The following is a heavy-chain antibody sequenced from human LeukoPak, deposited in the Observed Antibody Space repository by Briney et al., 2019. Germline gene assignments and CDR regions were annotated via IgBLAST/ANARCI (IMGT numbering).Heavy chain of an antibody. Sequence: GGSLRLSCTASRFVFSNSWMSWVRQAPGKGLEWVANMKQDGREKYYVDSVKGRFTISRDNSKNTLYLQMNSLRAEDTAVYFCARVMGGIVAKRPDYWGQGTLVTVSS. D-gene: IGHD5-12*01. J-gene: IGHJ4*02. CDR2: MKQDGREK. V-gene: IGHV3-7*01. CDR1: RFVFSNSW. CDR3: ARVMGGIVAKRPDY.